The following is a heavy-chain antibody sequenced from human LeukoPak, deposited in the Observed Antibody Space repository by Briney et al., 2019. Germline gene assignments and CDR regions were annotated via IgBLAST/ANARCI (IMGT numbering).Heavy chain of an antibody. J-gene: IGHJ4*02. D-gene: IGHD3-10*01. Sequence: GGSLRLSCAASGFTFGAYWMSWFRQAPGKGLECVSYISSGGINIHYADSVKGRFTISRDDAQNSLILQMNSLTAEDTAVFYCARGSRYGSGSHFDFWGQGTLVTVSS. V-gene: IGHV3-11*01. CDR2: ISSGGINI. CDR1: GFTFGAYW. CDR3: ARGSRYGSGSHFDF.